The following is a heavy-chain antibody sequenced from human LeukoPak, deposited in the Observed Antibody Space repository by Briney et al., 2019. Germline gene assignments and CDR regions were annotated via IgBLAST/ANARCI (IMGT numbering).Heavy chain of an antibody. Sequence: SETLSLTCSVSNASISSRFWTWVRQPPGKGLEWIGHIHYSGTTNYNPSLKSRVTLSLDTSKNQFSLELTSVTAADTAIFYCARLRPLLDQLLYFAFDSWGQGTLVTVSS. J-gene: IGHJ5*01. CDR3: ARLRPLLDQLLYFAFDS. D-gene: IGHD2-2*02. CDR2: IHYSGTT. V-gene: IGHV4-59*11. CDR1: NASISSRF.